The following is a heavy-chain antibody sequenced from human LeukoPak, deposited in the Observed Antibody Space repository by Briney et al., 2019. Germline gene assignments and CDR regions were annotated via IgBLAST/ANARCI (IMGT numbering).Heavy chain of an antibody. J-gene: IGHJ3*02. Sequence: SETLSLTCTVSGGSISSYYWSWLRQPPGKGLEWIGYIYYSGSTNYNPSLKSRVTISVDTSKNQFSLKLSSVTAADTAVYYCARKYSSSFRILDAFDIWGQGTMVTVSS. CDR2: IYYSGST. CDR3: ARKYSSSFRILDAFDI. V-gene: IGHV4-59*08. D-gene: IGHD6-13*01. CDR1: GGSISSYY.